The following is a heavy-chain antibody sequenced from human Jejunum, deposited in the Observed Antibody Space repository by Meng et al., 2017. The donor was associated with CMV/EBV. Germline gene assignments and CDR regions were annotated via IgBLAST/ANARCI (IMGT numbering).Heavy chain of an antibody. J-gene: IGHJ4*02. Sequence: VSGGSISSKYWNWIRQPPGKGLEWIGYIHNTGSTNYNPSLKSRVTISVDTSKPQFSLKLSSVPASDTAVYYCVRDFSFDASTCFDSWGQGPLVPLSS. CDR3: VRDFSFDASTCFDS. V-gene: IGHV4-59*01. D-gene: IGHD2/OR15-2a*01. CDR1: GGSISSKY. CDR2: IHNTGST.